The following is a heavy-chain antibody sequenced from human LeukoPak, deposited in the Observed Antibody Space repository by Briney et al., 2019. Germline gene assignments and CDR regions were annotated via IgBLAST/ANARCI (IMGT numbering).Heavy chain of an antibody. CDR1: GYSISSGYY. J-gene: IGHJ6*03. D-gene: IGHD4-17*01. Sequence: SETLSLTCTVSGYSISSGYYWGWIRQPPGKGLEWIGEINHSGSTNYNPSLKSRVTISVDTSKNQFSLKLSSVTAADTAVYYCARRDYGDYWDPKYYYYMDVWGKGTTVTISS. V-gene: IGHV4-38-2*02. CDR2: INHSGST. CDR3: ARRDYGDYWDPKYYYYMDV.